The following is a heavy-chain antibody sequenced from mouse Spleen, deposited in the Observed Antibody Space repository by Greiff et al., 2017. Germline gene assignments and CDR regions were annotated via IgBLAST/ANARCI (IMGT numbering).Heavy chain of an antibody. Sequence: EVKLMESGGDLVKPGGSLKLSCAASGFTFSSYGMSWVRQTPDKRLEWVANISSGGSYTYYPDSVKGRFTISRDNAKNTLYLQMSSLKSEDTAMYYCARQGYGSSYVEYFDYWGQGTTLTGSS. CDR1: GFTFSSYG. CDR3: ARQGYGSSYVEYFDY. CDR2: ISSGGSYT. J-gene: IGHJ2*01. V-gene: IGHV5-6*01. D-gene: IGHD1-1*01.